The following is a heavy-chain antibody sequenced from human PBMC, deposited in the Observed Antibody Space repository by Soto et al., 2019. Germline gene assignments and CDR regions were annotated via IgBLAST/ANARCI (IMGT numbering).Heavy chain of an antibody. D-gene: IGHD3-3*01. CDR2: ISAYNGNT. J-gene: IGHJ4*02. CDR1: GYTFTSYG. V-gene: IGHV1-18*01. Sequence: ASVKVSCKASGYTFTSYGISWVRQAPGQGLEWMGWISAYNGNTNDAQKLQGRVTMTTDTSTSTAYMELRSLRSDDTAVYYCARFGTIFGVGTIDYWGQGTLVTVSS. CDR3: ARFGTIFGVGTIDY.